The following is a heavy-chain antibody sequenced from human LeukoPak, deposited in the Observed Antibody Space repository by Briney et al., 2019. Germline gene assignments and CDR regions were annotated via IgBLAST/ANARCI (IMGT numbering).Heavy chain of an antibody. V-gene: IGHV7-4-1*02. CDR1: GYTFTSYA. CDR2: INTNTGNP. Sequence: GASVKVSCKASGYTFTSYAMNWVRQAPGQGLEWMGWINTNTGNPTYAQGFTGRFVFSLDTSVSTAYLQISSLKAEDTAVYYCARGLRIYYGSGSYYPPLGYWGQGTLVTVSS. J-gene: IGHJ4*02. CDR3: ARGLRIYYGSGSYYPPLGY. D-gene: IGHD3-10*01.